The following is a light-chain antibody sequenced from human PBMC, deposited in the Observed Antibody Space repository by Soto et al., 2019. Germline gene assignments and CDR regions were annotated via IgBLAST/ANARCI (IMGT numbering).Light chain of an antibody. J-gene: IGKJ1*01. Sequence: EIVMTQSPATLSVSPGDRATLSCRASQSVGSNLAWYQQKPGQAPRLLIYGASSRATGIPDRFSGSGSGTDFTLTISRLEPEDFAVYFCQQYDDWPATFGQGTKVDIK. V-gene: IGKV3D-15*01. CDR3: QQYDDWPAT. CDR1: QSVGSN. CDR2: GAS.